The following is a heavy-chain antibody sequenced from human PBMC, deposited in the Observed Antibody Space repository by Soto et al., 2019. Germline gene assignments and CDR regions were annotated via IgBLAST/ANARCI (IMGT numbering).Heavy chain of an antibody. D-gene: IGHD5-18*01. Sequence: GASVKVSCXASGGTFSSYAISWVRQAPGQRLEWMGGIIPIFGTANYAQKFQGRVTITADESTSTAYMELSSLRSEDTAVYYCARDSGGFGGGYSHGYAAGGFDYWGQGTLVTVSS. J-gene: IGHJ4*02. V-gene: IGHV1-69*13. CDR3: ARDSGGFGGGYSHGYAAGGFDY. CDR1: GGTFSSYA. CDR2: IIPIFGTA.